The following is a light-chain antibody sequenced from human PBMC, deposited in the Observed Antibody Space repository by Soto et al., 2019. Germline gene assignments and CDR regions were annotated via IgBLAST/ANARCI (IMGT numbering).Light chain of an antibody. J-gene: IGKJ2*01. CDR1: QSVSSSY. CDR2: GAS. CDR3: QQYGRSPPMYT. Sequence: EIVLTQSPGTLSLSPGERATLSCRASQSVSSSYLAWYQQKPGQAPRLLIYGASSRATGIPDRFSGSGSGTDLTLTISRLEPEDFAVYYCQQYGRSPPMYTFGQGTKLDLK. V-gene: IGKV3-20*01.